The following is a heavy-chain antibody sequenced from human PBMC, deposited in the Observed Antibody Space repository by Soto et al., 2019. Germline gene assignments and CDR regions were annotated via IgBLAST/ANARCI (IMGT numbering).Heavy chain of an antibody. CDR2: ISGSDGST. Sequence: EVQLLESGGGLVQPGGSLRLSCAASGFTFSSYAMSWVRQAPGKGLEWVSAISGSDGSTYYADSVKGRFTISRDNSKNTLYLQMNSLRAEDTAVYYCAKSHEFGVVILYYFDYWGQGTLVTVSS. CDR1: GFTFSSYA. J-gene: IGHJ4*02. D-gene: IGHD3-3*01. V-gene: IGHV3-23*01. CDR3: AKSHEFGVVILYYFDY.